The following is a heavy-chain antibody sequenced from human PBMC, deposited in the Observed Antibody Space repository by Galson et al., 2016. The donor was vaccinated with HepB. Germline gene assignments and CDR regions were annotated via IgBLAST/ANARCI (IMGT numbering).Heavy chain of an antibody. V-gene: IGHV3-30*04. Sequence: SLRLSCAASGFTFSAYAVHWVRQAPGKGLEWVALMSYDGTNTHYADSVKGRFTISRDISQTTIHLQMNSLRAEDKAVYYCAREYGEREGDSYTYYYSYFGMDVWGQGTTVTVSS. CDR1: GFTFSAYA. CDR2: MSYDGTNT. D-gene: IGHD2-21*02. J-gene: IGHJ6*02. CDR3: AREYGEREGDSYTYYYSYFGMDV.